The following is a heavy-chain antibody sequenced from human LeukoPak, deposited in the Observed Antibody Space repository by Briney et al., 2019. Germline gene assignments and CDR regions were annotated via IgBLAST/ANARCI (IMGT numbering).Heavy chain of an antibody. CDR3: ARGERYAFDS. CDR2: ISYDGSNK. Sequence: GGSLRLSYAASGFTFRSYAMHWLRQAPGKGLEGVAVISYDGSNKYYADSVKGRFTISRDNSKNTLYLQMNSLNAEDTAVYYCARGERYAFDSWGQGAMVTVS. D-gene: IGHD1-26*01. CDR1: GFTFRSYA. J-gene: IGHJ3*02. V-gene: IGHV3-30*04.